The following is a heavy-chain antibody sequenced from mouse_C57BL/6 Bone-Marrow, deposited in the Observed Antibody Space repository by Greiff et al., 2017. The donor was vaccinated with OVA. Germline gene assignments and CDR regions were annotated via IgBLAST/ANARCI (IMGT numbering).Heavy chain of an antibody. CDR3: TRFLYYSNIYFDY. J-gene: IGHJ2*01. CDR1: GYTFTDYD. V-gene: IGHV1-15*01. CDR2: IDPETGGT. D-gene: IGHD2-5*01. Sequence: QVQLQQSGAELVRPGASVTLSCKASGYTFTDYDMHWVKQTPVHGLEWIGAIDPETGGTAYNQKFKGKAILTAAKSSSTAYMELRSLTSEDSSVYYCTRFLYYSNIYFDYWGQGTTLTVSS.